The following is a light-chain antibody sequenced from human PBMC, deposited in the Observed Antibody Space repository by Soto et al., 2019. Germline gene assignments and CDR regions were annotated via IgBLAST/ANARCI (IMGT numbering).Light chain of an antibody. CDR2: GTS. CDR3: QHYNDYSWT. Sequence: DIHMTQSPSTLSAYVGDRVTITCRASQSISIWLAWYQQKPGRAPNLLIYGTSSLESGVPSRFSGSGSGTEFTLSISSLQPDDFATYYCQHYNDYSWTFGQGTKVEIK. J-gene: IGKJ1*01. CDR1: QSISIW. V-gene: IGKV1-5*03.